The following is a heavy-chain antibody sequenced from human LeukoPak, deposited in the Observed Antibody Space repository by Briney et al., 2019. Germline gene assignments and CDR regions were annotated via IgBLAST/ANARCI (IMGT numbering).Heavy chain of an antibody. V-gene: IGHV4-61*01. CDR3: ARVPAAAGYYFDY. CDR2: IYYSGST. Sequence: SETLSLTCTVSGRSVRSGSYYWSWIRQPPGKGLEWIGYIYYSGSTNYNPSLKSRVTISVDTSKNQFSPKLSSVTAADTAVYYCARVPAAAGYYFDYWGQGTLVTVSS. D-gene: IGHD6-13*01. CDR1: GRSVRSGSYY. J-gene: IGHJ4*02.